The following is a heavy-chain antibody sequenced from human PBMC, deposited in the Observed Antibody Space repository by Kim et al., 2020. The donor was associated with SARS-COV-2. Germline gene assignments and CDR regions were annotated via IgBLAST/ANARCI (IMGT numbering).Heavy chain of an antibody. D-gene: IGHD3-10*01. Sequence: GGSLRLSCAASGFTLSTYWMHWVRQAPGKGLMWVSHINRDGSRAAYADSVRGRFTVSRDNAKNTLYLQMDSLRAEDTAVYYCARDRGKQDDHWGQGTLVTVSS. CDR1: GFTLSTYW. CDR3: ARDRGKQDDH. CDR2: INRDGSRA. J-gene: IGHJ4*02. V-gene: IGHV3-74*03.